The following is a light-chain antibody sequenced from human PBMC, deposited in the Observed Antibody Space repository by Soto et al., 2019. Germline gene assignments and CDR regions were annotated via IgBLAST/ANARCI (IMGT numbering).Light chain of an antibody. Sequence: EIVMTQSPATLSVSPGERVTLSCTARQSVSGNLAWYQQKPGQPPRLLIFGATTRAPDVHARFSGSGSATDFTLTISRLEPEDFAVYYCQQYGSSLWTFGQGTKVDIK. CDR1: QSVSGN. CDR2: GAT. V-gene: IGKV3-15*01. CDR3: QQYGSSLWT. J-gene: IGKJ1*01.